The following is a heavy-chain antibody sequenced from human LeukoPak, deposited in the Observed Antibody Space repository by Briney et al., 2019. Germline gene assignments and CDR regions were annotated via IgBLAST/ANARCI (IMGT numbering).Heavy chain of an antibody. Sequence: GGSLGLSCAASGFTFSSYSMNWVRQAPGKGLEWVSCISGSGGYIYYADSVKGRFTISRDNPKNSLYLQMNSLRADDTAVYYCARARGGGYDSLDYWGQGTLVTVSS. CDR3: ARARGGGYDSLDY. D-gene: IGHD5-12*01. CDR2: ISGSGGYI. J-gene: IGHJ4*02. CDR1: GFTFSSYS. V-gene: IGHV3-21*01.